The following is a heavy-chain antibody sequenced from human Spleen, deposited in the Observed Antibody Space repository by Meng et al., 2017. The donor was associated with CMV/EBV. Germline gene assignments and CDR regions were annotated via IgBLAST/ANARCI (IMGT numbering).Heavy chain of an antibody. CDR1: GGTFSSYA. V-gene: IGHV1-69*10. J-gene: IGHJ5*02. CDR3: ARVSPSYCSSTSCYTGDLDYEVGWFDP. Sequence: SVKVSCKASGGTFSSYAISWVRQAPGQGLEWMGGIIPILGIANYAQKFQGRVTITADKSTSTAYMELSSLRSEDTAVYYRARVSPSYCSSTSCYTGDLDYEVGWFDPWGQGTLVTVSS. CDR2: IIPILGIA. D-gene: IGHD2-2*02.